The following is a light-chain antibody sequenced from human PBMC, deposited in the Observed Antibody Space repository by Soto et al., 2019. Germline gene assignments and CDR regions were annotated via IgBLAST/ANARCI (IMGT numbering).Light chain of an antibody. CDR1: QSVSSY. J-gene: IGKJ1*01. CDR3: QQRTNWPPTWT. Sequence: EIVLTQSPATLSLSPGERTTLSCRASQSVSSYLAWYQQKPGQAPRLLIYDASNRATGIPARFSGSGSGTDFTLTISSLEPEDFALYYCQQRTNWPPTWTFGQGTKVDIK. V-gene: IGKV3-11*01. CDR2: DAS.